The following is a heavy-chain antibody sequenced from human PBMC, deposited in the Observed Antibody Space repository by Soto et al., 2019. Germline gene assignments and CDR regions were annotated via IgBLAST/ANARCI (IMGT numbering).Heavy chain of an antibody. CDR1: GLSVSRCR. J-gene: IGHJ3*02. CDR2: ISSSGSTI. Sequence: GGSLRLSCAVSGLSVSRCRMNWVRQAPGKGLEWVSYISSSGSTIYYADSVKGRFTISRDNAKNSLYLQMNSLRAEDTAVYYCAGGGRDDFWSGYFYNAFDIWGQGTMVTVSS. V-gene: IGHV3-48*04. D-gene: IGHD3-3*01. CDR3: AGGGRDDFWSGYFYNAFDI.